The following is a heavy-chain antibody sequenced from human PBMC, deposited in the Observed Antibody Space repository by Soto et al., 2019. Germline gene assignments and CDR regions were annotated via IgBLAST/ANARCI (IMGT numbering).Heavy chain of an antibody. Sequence: PGGSLRLSCAASGFTFSSYGMHWVRQAPGKGLEWVAVIWYDGSNKYYADSVKGRFTISRDNSKNTLYLQMNSLRAEDTAVYYCAGSTSCYSGCYYYYGMDVWAQGTTVTVSS. CDR2: IWYDGSNK. D-gene: IGHD2-2*01. J-gene: IGHJ6*02. CDR1: GFTFSSYG. V-gene: IGHV3-33*01. CDR3: AGSTSCYSGCYYYYGMDV.